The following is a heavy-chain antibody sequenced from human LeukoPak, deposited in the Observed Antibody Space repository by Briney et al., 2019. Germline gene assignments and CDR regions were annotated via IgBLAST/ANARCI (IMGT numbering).Heavy chain of an antibody. J-gene: IGHJ4*02. CDR3: ARRYFDY. CDR2: IKQDGSEK. Sequence: GGSLRLSCVASGFTFSSYSMNWVRQAPGKGLEWVANIKQDGSEKYYVDSVKGRFTISRDNAKNSQYLHMNSLRAEDTAVYYCARRYFDYWGQGTLVTVSS. CDR1: GFTFSSYS. V-gene: IGHV3-7*01.